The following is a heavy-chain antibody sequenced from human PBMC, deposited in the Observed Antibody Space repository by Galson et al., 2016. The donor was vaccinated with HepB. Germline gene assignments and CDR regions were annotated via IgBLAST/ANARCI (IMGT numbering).Heavy chain of an antibody. D-gene: IGHD6-6*01. CDR2: VFYSGMT. Sequence: SETLSLTCTVSGGSVSNANYFWSWIRQPSGKGLEWIAYVFYSGMTKYNPSLESRGTMSVDTSKNSFSLNLTAVTAADTAMYFCARRGARAFDIWGQGTMVTVSS. J-gene: IGHJ3*02. CDR3: ARRGARAFDI. CDR1: GGSVSNANYF. V-gene: IGHV4-61*03.